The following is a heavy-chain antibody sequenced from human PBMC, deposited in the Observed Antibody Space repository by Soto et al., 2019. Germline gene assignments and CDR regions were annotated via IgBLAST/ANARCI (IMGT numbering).Heavy chain of an antibody. CDR1: GLNFDDFA. D-gene: IGHD3-10*01. CDR3: TKKDGSGSYVDY. Sequence: EVQLVESGGRLVQPGRSLRLSCVGTGLNFDDFAMHWVRQAPGKGLEWVSGITWNSRVLAYADSVKGRFTISRDNSKNTLFLQMNSLTAEDTAVYYCTKKDGSGSYVDYWGQGTLVTVSS. CDR2: ITWNSRVL. V-gene: IGHV3-9*01. J-gene: IGHJ4*02.